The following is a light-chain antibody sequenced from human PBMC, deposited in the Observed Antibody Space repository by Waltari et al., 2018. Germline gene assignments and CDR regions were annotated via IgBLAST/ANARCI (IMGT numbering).Light chain of an antibody. Sequence: IQLTQSPSSLSASVGDRVTITCRASQGISSSLAWYQQKPGKAPKLLIYAASTLQSGVPSRFSGSGSGTDFTLTISSLQPEDFATYYCQQYQTFRTFGRGTRVELK. CDR2: AAS. V-gene: IGKV1-9*01. CDR1: QGISSS. CDR3: QQYQTFRT. J-gene: IGKJ1*01.